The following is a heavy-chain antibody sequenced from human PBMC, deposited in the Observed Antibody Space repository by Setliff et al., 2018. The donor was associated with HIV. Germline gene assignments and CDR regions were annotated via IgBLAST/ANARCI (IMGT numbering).Heavy chain of an antibody. CDR3: ARRGHEVYGYYYYYYYMDV. D-gene: IGHD2-8*01. Sequence: ASVKVSCKASGYTFTSYGISWVRQAPGQGLEWMGWISAYNGDTNYAQKLQGRVTMTTDTSTSTAYMELRSLRSDDTAVYYCARRGHEVYGYYYYYYYMDVWGKGTTVTGSS. CDR1: GYTFTSYG. CDR2: ISAYNGDT. J-gene: IGHJ6*03. V-gene: IGHV1-18*01.